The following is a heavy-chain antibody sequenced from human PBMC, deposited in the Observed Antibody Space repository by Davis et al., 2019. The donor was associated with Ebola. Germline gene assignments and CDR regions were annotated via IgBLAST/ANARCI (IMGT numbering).Heavy chain of an antibody. J-gene: IGHJ3*02. D-gene: IGHD3-3*01. CDR3: ARDVPPDDTIFGVVTTHAFDI. Sequence: GGSLRLSCAASGFTFSSYSMNWVRQAPGKGLEWVSSISSSSSYIYYADSVKGRFTISRDNAKNSLYLQMNSLRAEDTAVYYCARDVPPDDTIFGVVTTHAFDIWGQGTMVTVSS. V-gene: IGHV3-21*01. CDR2: ISSSSSYI. CDR1: GFTFSSYS.